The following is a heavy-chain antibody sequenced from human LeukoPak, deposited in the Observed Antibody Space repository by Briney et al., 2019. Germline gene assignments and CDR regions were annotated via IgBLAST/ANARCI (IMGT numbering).Heavy chain of an antibody. Sequence: PSETLSLTRTVTGGSISSYYWSWIRQPPAKGLEWIGYIYYSGSTDYNPSLKSRVTISIDTSKNQFSLKLSSVTAADTAVYECARVKEYCYDSSGYDAFDIWGQGTMVTVSS. J-gene: IGHJ3*02. D-gene: IGHD3-22*01. V-gene: IGHV4-59*01. CDR3: ARVKEYCYDSSGYDAFDI. CDR1: GGSISSYY. CDR2: IYYSGST.